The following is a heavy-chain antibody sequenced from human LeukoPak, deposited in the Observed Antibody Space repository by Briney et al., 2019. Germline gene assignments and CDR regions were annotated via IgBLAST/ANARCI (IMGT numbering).Heavy chain of an antibody. D-gene: IGHD6-19*01. V-gene: IGHV1-18*01. Sequence: ASVKVSCKASGYTFISYGISWVRQAPGQGLEWMGWISTYNGNTHYAQKLQGRVTMTTDTSTSTAYMELRSLRSDDTAVYYCARSSLAVAGSVFDYWGQGTLVTVSS. CDR2: ISTYNGNT. J-gene: IGHJ4*02. CDR1: GYTFISYG. CDR3: ARSSLAVAGSVFDY.